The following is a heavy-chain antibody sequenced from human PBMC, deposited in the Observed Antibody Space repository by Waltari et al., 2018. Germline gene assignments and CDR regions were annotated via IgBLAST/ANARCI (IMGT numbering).Heavy chain of an antibody. CDR2: ISASRAAI. J-gene: IGHJ4*02. V-gene: IGHV3-48*01. CDR3: ATEPAPGAGINY. Sequence: EVQLVESGGGFVQPGGSLRLPCFGPGFPFGVFRMHWIRQAPGKGLEWVAYISASRAAIYYAESVKGRFTISRDNAKNSLFLQMTNLGVEDTAVYYCATEPAPGAGINYWGQGILVTVSS. D-gene: IGHD6-19*01. CDR1: GFPFGVFR.